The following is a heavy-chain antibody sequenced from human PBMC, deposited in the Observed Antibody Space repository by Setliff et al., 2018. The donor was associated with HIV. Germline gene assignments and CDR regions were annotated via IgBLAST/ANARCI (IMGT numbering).Heavy chain of an antibody. CDR3: ARVQYFNSGGYWATIRHYYYMDV. CDR1: GVTFRSYS. CDR2: ISRNSDTI. V-gene: IGHV3-48*01. J-gene: IGHJ6*03. Sequence: PGGSLRLSCAASGVTFRSYSMNWVRQAPGKGLEWLSYISRNSDTIYYADAVKGRFTISRDNAENSLFLQMNSLRAEDTAVYYCARVQYFNSGGYWATIRHYYYMDVWGKGTAVTVSS. D-gene: IGHD3-22*01.